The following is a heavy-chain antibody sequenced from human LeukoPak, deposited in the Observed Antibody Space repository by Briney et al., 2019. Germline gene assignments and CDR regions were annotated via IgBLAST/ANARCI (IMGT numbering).Heavy chain of an antibody. CDR2: MNPSDGST. CDR3: AKSRNTGSASSDY. J-gene: IGHJ4*02. D-gene: IGHD2-8*02. CDR1: GYTFTSYY. V-gene: IGHV1-46*01. Sequence: ASVKVSCKASGYTFTSYYIHWVRRAPGQGLEWMGIMNPSDGSTSYAQKFRGRVTMTRDTSTTTVYMEMSNLSSEDTAMYYCAKSRNTGSASSDYWGQGTLVTVSS.